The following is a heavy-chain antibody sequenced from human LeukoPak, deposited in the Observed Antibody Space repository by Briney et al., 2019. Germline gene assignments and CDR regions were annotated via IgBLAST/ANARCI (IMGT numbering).Heavy chain of an antibody. J-gene: IGHJ6*02. V-gene: IGHV4-39*07. CDR3: ARGGWDSSSWYYYYYGMDV. Sequence: SETLSLTCTVSGGSISSSSYYWGWIRQPPGKGLEWIGSIYYSGSTYYNPSLKSRVTISVDTSKNQFSLKLSSVTAADTAVYYCARGGWDSSSWYYYYYGMDVWGQGTTVTVSS. D-gene: IGHD6-13*01. CDR2: IYYSGST. CDR1: GGSISSSSYY.